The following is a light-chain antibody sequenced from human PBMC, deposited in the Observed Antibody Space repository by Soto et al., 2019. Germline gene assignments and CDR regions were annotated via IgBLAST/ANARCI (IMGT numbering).Light chain of an antibody. J-gene: IGKJ2*01. Sequence: EIVMTQSPATLSVSPGERASLSCRASQSVGSNLAWYQQTAGQAPRLLIYGASTRATGIPARFSGSGSGTEFTLIISSLQSEDFADYSGQQYTNWPYTFGQGTKLEIK. CDR1: QSVGSN. V-gene: IGKV3-15*01. CDR3: QQYTNWPYT. CDR2: GAS.